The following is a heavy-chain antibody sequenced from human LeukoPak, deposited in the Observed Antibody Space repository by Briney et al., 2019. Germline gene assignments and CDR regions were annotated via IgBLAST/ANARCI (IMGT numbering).Heavy chain of an antibody. CDR1: GGSVSSYY. CDR2: IYTSGST. D-gene: IGHD4-17*01. J-gene: IGHJ6*04. V-gene: IGHV4-4*08. CDR3: ASIKGPGDYGPSGAFDI. Sequence: SETLSLTCTVSGGSVSSYYWSWVRQPPGKGLEWIGRIYTSGSTNYNPSLKSRVTISVDTSKNQFSLKLSSVTAADTAVYNCASIKGPGDYGPSGAFDIWGKGTTVTVSS.